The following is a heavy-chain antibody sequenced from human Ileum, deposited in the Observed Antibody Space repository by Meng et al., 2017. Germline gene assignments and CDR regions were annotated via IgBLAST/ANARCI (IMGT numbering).Heavy chain of an antibody. V-gene: IGHV4-61*01. CDR3: ARGHYDKYFDS. CDR1: GGSLNTGNYY. Sequence: QWQRRGCGPGMGQPLATPSLTCTSMGGSLNTGNYYWGWIRQPPGKGLEWIGYMYFSGSTKYNASLKSRVSISVDTSKKQFSLNLTSVTAADTAVYYCARGHYDKYFDSWGQGTLVTVSS. J-gene: IGHJ4*02. D-gene: IGHD3-22*01. CDR2: MYFSGST.